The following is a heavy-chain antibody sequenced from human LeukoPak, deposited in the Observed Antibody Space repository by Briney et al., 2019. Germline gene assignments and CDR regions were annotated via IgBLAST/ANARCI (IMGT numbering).Heavy chain of an antibody. V-gene: IGHV3-30*18. J-gene: IGHJ1*01. CDR3: AKDLEEYYHDSSGYVGYFQH. Sequence: GGSLRLSCAASGFTFSNFGMHWVRQAPGKGLEWVAVISYDGSNKYYADSVKGRVTISRDNSKNTLFLQMNSLRAEDTAVYYCAKDLEEYYHDSSGYVGYFQHWGQGTLVTVSS. CDR1: GFTFSNFG. D-gene: IGHD3-22*01. CDR2: ISYDGSNK.